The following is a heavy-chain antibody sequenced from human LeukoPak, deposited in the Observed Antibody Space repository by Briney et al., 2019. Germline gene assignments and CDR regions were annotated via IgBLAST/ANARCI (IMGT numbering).Heavy chain of an antibody. CDR2: IYTSGST. V-gene: IGHV4-4*09. CDR1: GGPISSYY. J-gene: IGHJ4*02. D-gene: IGHD6-6*01. Sequence: SETLSLTCTVSGGPISSYYWSWIRQPPGKGLEWIGYIYTSGSTNYNPSLKSRVTISVDTSKNQFSLKLSSVTAADTAVYYCARHVGHSSSIDYWGQGTLVTVSS. CDR3: ARHVGHSSSIDY.